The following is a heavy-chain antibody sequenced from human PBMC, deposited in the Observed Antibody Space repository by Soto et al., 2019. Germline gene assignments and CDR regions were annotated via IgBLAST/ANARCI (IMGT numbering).Heavy chain of an antibody. Sequence: GPSVKVSCKASGYTFTSYGISWVRQAPGQGLEWMGWISAYNGNTNYAQKLQGRVTMTTDTSTSTAYMELRSLRSDDTAVYYCARLVGYCSGGSCYYYYMDVWGKGTTVTVSS. V-gene: IGHV1-18*01. CDR3: ARLVGYCSGGSCYYYYMDV. J-gene: IGHJ6*03. CDR1: GYTFTSYG. D-gene: IGHD2-15*01. CDR2: ISAYNGNT.